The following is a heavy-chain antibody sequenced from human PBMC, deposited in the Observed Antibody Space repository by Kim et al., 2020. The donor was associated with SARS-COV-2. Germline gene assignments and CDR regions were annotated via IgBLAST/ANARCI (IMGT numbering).Heavy chain of an antibody. CDR2: IKQDGSQK. D-gene: IGHD4-17*01. Sequence: GGSLRLSCAASGFTFSNCWMNWVRQAPGKGLEWVASIKQDGSQKYYMDSVKGRFTISRDNAESSLFLQMNGLRAEDTAIYYCARALVMTHGDVDAFDLWGQGTMVTVSS. CDR1: GFTFSNCW. V-gene: IGHV3-7*04. CDR3: ARALVMTHGDVDAFDL. J-gene: IGHJ3*01.